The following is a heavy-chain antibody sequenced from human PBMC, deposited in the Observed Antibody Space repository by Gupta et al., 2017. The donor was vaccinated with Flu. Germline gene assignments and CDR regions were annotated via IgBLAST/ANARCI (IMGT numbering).Heavy chain of an antibody. V-gene: IGHV3-23*01. CDR3: AKEGPRNELWFGELLYLDY. D-gene: IGHD3-10*01. CDR2: ISGSGGST. J-gene: IGHJ4*02. CDR1: GFTFSSYA. Sequence: EVQLLESGGGLVQPGGSLRLSCAASGFTFSSYAMSWVRQAPGKGLGWVSAISGSGGSTYYADSVKGRFTISRDNSKNTLYLQMNSLRAEDTAVYYCAKEGPRNELWFGELLYLDYWGQGTLVTVSS.